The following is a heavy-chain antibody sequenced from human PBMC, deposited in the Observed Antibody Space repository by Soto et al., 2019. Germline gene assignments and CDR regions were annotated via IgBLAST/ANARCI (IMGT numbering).Heavy chain of an antibody. CDR3: ARVPDY. D-gene: IGHD2-2*01. J-gene: IGHJ4*02. CDR1: GGSISSGGYS. CDR2: MYHSGST. Sequence: QLQLQESGSGLVKPSQTLSLTCAVSGGSISSGGYSWSWIRQPPGKGLEWIGYMYHSGSTYYNPSLKSRVTISIDSSKHQFSLQLSSVTAADTAVYSCARVPDYWGQGILVTVSS. V-gene: IGHV4-30-2*01.